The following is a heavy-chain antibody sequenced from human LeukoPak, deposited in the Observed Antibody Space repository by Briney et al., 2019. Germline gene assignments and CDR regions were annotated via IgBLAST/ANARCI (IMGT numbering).Heavy chain of an antibody. J-gene: IGHJ6*03. CDR1: GYTFTSYD. Sequence: ASVKLSCKASGYTFTSYDINWVRQATGQGLEWMGGMNPNRGNTGYAQKFQGRFTITRNTSISTAYMELRILRSGDTSVYYCARSPARGDSSGYYSPDYYYYYMDVWGKGTTVTVSS. CDR3: ARSPARGDSSGYYSPDYYYYYMDV. CDR2: MNPNRGNT. D-gene: IGHD3-22*01. V-gene: IGHV1-8*01.